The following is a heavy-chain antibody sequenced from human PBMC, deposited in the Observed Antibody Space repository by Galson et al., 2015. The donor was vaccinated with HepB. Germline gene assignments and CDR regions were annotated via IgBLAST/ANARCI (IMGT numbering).Heavy chain of an antibody. J-gene: IGHJ6*02. Sequence: SLRLSCAASGFTFSDYYMSWIRQAPGKGLEWVSYISSSSSYTNYADSVKGRFTISRDNAKNSLYLQMNSLRAEDTAVYYCARVRLDDYGDYVVYLGMDVWGQGTTVTVSS. D-gene: IGHD4-17*01. CDR1: GFTFSDYY. CDR2: ISSSSSYT. CDR3: ARVRLDDYGDYVVYLGMDV. V-gene: IGHV3-11*06.